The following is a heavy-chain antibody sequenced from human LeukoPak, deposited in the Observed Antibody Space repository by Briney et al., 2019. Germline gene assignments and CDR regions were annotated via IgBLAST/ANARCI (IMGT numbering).Heavy chain of an antibody. CDR1: GFTFSSYS. D-gene: IGHD5-24*01. J-gene: IGHJ4*02. V-gene: IGHV3-48*01. CDR2: IGIDSGNT. Sequence: GGSLRLSCAASGFTFSSYSMNWVRQAPGKGLEWISYIGIDSGNTNYADSVKGRFTISGDKAKNSLYLQMNSLRVEDTAVYYCARDYKYAFDNWGQGTLVTVSS. CDR3: ARDYKYAFDN.